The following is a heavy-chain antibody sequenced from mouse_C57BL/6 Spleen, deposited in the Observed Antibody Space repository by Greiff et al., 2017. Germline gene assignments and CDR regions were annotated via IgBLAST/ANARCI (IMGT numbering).Heavy chain of an antibody. J-gene: IGHJ1*03. CDR1: GYTFTSYW. Sequence: QVQLQQSGAELAKPGASVKLSCKASGYTFTSYWMHWVKQRPGQGLEWIGYINPSSGYTKYNQKFKDQTTLTANKSSSTAYMQLSSLTYEDSAVYYCARNADWYFDVWGTGTTVTVSS. V-gene: IGHV1-7*01. CDR3: ARNADWYFDV. CDR2: INPSSGYT.